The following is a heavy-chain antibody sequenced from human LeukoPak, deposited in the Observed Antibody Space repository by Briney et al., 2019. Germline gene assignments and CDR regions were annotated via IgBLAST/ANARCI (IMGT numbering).Heavy chain of an antibody. CDR2: ISGSGGST. D-gene: IGHD1-26*01. CDR3: AKEMAATYYYGMDV. Sequence: GESLRLSCAASGFTFSSHAMSWVRQAPGKGLEWVSGISGSGGSTYYADAVKGRFTISRDNSKNTLYLQMNSLRAEDTAVYYCAKEMAATYYYGMDVWGQGTTVTVSS. J-gene: IGHJ6*02. CDR1: GFTFSSHA. V-gene: IGHV3-23*01.